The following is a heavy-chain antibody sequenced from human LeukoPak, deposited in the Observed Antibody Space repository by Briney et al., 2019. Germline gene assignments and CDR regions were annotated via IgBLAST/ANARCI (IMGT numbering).Heavy chain of an antibody. CDR1: GGSISSSSYY. CDR2: IYYSGST. CDR3: ASITGTTN. J-gene: IGHJ4*02. Sequence: SETLSLTCTVSGGSISSSSYYWGWIRQPPGKGLEWIGSIYYSGSTYYNPSLKSRVTISVDTSKNQFSLKLSSVTAADTAVYYCASITGTTNWGQGTLVTVSS. D-gene: IGHD1-20*01. V-gene: IGHV4-39*07.